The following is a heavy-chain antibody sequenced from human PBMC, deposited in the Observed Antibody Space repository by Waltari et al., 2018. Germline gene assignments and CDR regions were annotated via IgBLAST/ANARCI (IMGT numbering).Heavy chain of an antibody. V-gene: IGHV3-23*01. D-gene: IGHD6-19*01. CDR3: AKDWEDGSGWSRYWYFDL. Sequence: EVQLLASGGGLVQPGGSLRLSCAASGFTFSSYAMTWFRQAPGQGLEWVSAISGSGGSTYYADSVKGRFTISRDNSKNTLYLQMNSLRAEDTAVYYCAKDWEDGSGWSRYWYFDLWGRGTLVTVSS. J-gene: IGHJ2*01. CDR1: GFTFSSYA. CDR2: ISGSGGST.